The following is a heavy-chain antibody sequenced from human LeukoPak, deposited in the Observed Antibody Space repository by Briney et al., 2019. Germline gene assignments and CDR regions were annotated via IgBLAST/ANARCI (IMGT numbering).Heavy chain of an antibody. J-gene: IGHJ6*02. CDR2: ISTNGGST. CDR3: VKGMEDYVILTGVLDV. CDR1: GFTFSTYA. D-gene: IGHD3-9*01. V-gene: IGHV3-64D*06. Sequence: PGGSLRLSCSASGFTFSTYAMHWVRQAPGKGLEYVSAISTNGGSTYYADSVRGRFTIYRDNSKNTLYLQMSSLRPEDTAVYYCVKGMEDYVILTGVLDVWGQGTTVTVSS.